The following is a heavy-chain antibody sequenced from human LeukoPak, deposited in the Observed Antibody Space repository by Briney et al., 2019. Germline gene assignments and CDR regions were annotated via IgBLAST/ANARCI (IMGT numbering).Heavy chain of an antibody. J-gene: IGHJ4*02. V-gene: IGHV3-23*01. CDR3: AKLRGAAGTVWDYFDY. D-gene: IGHD6-13*01. CDR1: GFTFSSYT. CDR2: MSGSGSTT. Sequence: PGGSLRLSCAASGFTFSSYTVTWVRQAPGKGLEGVSSMSGSGSTTYFADSVKGRFTISRDNAKNTLYLQMNSLRAEDTAVYYCAKLRGAAGTVWDYFDYWGQGTLVTVSS.